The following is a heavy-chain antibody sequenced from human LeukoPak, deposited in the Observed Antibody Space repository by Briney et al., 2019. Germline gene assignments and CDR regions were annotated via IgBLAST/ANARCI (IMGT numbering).Heavy chain of an antibody. CDR2: IYYSGST. CDR3: ARTRSGSYSFDI. CDR1: GGSISSSNYY. V-gene: IGHV4-39*01. J-gene: IGHJ3*02. D-gene: IGHD3-10*01. Sequence: TPSETLSLTCTVSGGSISSSNYYWGWIRQPPGKGLEWIGNIYYSGSTYYNPSLKSRVTISVGTSKNQFSLKLTSVTAADTAVYYCARTRSGSYSFDIWGQGTMVTVSS.